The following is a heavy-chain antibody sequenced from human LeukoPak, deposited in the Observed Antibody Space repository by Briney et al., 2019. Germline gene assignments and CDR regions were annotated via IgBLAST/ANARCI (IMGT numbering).Heavy chain of an antibody. CDR2: ICSSSSTI. CDR3: ARASSSGYQKGNPYYYYMDV. V-gene: IGHV3-48*01. D-gene: IGHD3-3*01. Sequence: GGSLRLSCAASGFTFSSYSMNWVRQAPGKGLEWVSYICSSSSTIYYADSVKGRFTISRDNAKNSLYLQMNSLRAEDTAVYYCARASSSGYQKGNPYYYYMDVWGKGTTVTVSS. J-gene: IGHJ6*03. CDR1: GFTFSSYS.